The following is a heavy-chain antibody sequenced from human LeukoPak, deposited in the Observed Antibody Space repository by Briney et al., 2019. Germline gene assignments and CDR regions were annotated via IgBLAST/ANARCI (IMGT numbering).Heavy chain of an antibody. J-gene: IGHJ4*02. V-gene: IGHV4-39*07. CDR2: IYYSGST. D-gene: IGHD5-18*01. CDR3: ARGLRGYSLYYFDY. Sequence: SETLSLTCTVSGGSISSSSYYWGWIRQPPGKGLEWIGSIYYSGSTYYNPSLKSRVTISVDTSKNQFSLKLSSVTAADTAVYYCARGLRGYSLYYFDYWGQGTLVTVSS. CDR1: GGSISSSSYY.